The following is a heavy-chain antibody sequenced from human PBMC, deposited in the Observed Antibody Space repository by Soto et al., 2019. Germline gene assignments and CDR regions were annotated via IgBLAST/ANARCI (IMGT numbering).Heavy chain of an antibody. J-gene: IGHJ6*02. Sequence: QVQLVQSGAEVKKPGSSVKVSCKASGGTFSSYAISWVRQAPGQGLEWMGGIIPIFGTANYAQKFLGRVTITADESTSTAYMELSSLRSEDTAVYYCALTVDTAMVYYYYYGMDVWGQGTTVTVSS. CDR1: GGTFSSYA. CDR2: IIPIFGTA. CDR3: ALTVDTAMVYYYYYGMDV. V-gene: IGHV1-69*01. D-gene: IGHD5-18*01.